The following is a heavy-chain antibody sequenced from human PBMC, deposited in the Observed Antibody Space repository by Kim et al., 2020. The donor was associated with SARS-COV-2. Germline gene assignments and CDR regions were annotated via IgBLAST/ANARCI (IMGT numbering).Heavy chain of an antibody. Sequence: GGSLRLSCAASGFTFSSYAMSWVRQAPGKGLEWVSAISGSGGSTYYADSVKGRFTISRDNSKNTLYLQMNSLRAEDTAEYYCAKVAINVGGSGSYYNYWGQGTLVTVSS. CDR3: AKVAINVGGSGSYYNY. V-gene: IGHV3-23*01. CDR2: ISGSGGST. J-gene: IGHJ4*02. CDR1: GFTFSSYA. D-gene: IGHD3-10*01.